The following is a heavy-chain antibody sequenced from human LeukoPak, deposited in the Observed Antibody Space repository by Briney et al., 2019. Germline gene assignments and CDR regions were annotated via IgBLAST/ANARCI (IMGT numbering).Heavy chain of an antibody. D-gene: IGHD6-6*01. CDR2: INPTGGST. V-gene: IGHV1-46*01. CDR3: ARTAARRFDY. J-gene: IGHJ4*02. Sequence: WMGIINPTGGSTTYAQKFQGRVTITRDTSTSTVYMELSSLRSDDTAVYYCARTAARRFDYWGQGTLVTVSS.